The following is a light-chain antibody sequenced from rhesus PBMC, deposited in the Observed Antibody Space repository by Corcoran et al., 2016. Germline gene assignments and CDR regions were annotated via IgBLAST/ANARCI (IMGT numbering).Light chain of an antibody. CDR1: QAIKNY. CDR2: YTS. J-gene: IGKJ4*01. CDR3: QQYEGLPPT. Sequence: IHMTQSPSSLSASVGDRVTFTCRASQAIKNYVSWYQQKPGKAPKPLIFYTSSLETGDQSRISGSRSGTDDILTISNLQPGDFATYYCQQYEGLPPTFGGRTKVDLK. V-gene: IGKV1-66*01.